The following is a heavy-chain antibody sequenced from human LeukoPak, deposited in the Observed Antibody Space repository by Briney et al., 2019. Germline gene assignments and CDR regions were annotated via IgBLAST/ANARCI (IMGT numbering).Heavy chain of an antibody. Sequence: ASVKVSCKVSGYTLTELSMHWVRQAPGKGLEWMGGFDPEDGETIYAQKFQGRVTMTEDTSTDTAYMELSSLRSEDTAVYYCARGIWSARTVDYYLDYWGQGTLVTVSS. CDR1: GYTLTELS. CDR3: ARGIWSARTVDYYLDY. CDR2: FDPEDGET. V-gene: IGHV1-24*01. J-gene: IGHJ4*02. D-gene: IGHD2-21*01.